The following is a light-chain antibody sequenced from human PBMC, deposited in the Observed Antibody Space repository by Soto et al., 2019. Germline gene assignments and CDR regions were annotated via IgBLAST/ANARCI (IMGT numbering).Light chain of an antibody. J-gene: IGKJ4*01. CDR2: AAS. CDR3: QQSYSTPPT. V-gene: IGKV1-39*01. Sequence: DLQMTQSPSSLSASVGDRVTITCRASQSISSYLNWYQQKPGKAPKLLIYAASSLQSGVPSRFSGGGSGTDFTLTISSLQPEDFQTYYCQQSYSTPPTCGGGTKVEIK. CDR1: QSISSY.